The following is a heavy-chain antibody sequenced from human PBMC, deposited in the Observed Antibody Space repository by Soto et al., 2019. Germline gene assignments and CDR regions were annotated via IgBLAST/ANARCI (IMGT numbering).Heavy chain of an antibody. CDR1: GGSTSSGGYY. V-gene: IGHV4-31*03. D-gene: IGHD5-18*01. CDR3: ARNTAMVTWWFDP. CDR2: IYYSGST. J-gene: IGHJ5*02. Sequence: ASETLSLTCTVSGGSTSSGGYYWSWIRQHPGKGLEWIGYIYYSGSTYYNPSLKSRVTISVDTSKNQFSLKLSSVTAADTAVYYCARNTAMVTWWFDPWGQGTLVTVSS.